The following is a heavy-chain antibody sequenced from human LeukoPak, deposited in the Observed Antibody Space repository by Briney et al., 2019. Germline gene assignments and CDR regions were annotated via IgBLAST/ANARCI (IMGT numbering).Heavy chain of an antibody. D-gene: IGHD2-2*01. V-gene: IGHV4-34*01. Sequence: SETLSLTCAVYGGSFSGYYWSWIRQPPGKGLEWIGEINHSGSTNYNPSLKSRVTISVDTSKNQFSLNLSSVTAADTAVYYCARVYCSSTSCAPNGYFDYWGQGTLVTVSS. CDR1: GGSFSGYY. CDR2: INHSGST. J-gene: IGHJ4*02. CDR3: ARVYCSSTSCAPNGYFDY.